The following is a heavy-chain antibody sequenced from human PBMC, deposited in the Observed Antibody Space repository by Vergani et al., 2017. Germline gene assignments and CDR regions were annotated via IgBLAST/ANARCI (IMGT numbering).Heavy chain of an antibody. CDR2: IYYSGST. V-gene: IGHV4-59*01. CDR3: ARSYYDFWSGYYTEEAGFDY. J-gene: IGHJ4*02. D-gene: IGHD3-3*01. Sequence: QVQLQESGPGLVKPSETLSLTCTVSGGSISSYYWSWIRQPPGKGLEWIGYIYYSGSTNYNPSLKSRVTISVDTSKNKFSLELSSVTAADTAVYYCARSYYDFWSGYYTEEAGFDYWGQGTLVTVSS. CDR1: GGSISSYY.